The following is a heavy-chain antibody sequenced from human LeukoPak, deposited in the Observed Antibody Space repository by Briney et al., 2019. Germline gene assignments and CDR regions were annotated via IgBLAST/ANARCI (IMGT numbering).Heavy chain of an antibody. CDR3: ARQSLGYFDH. Sequence: SETLSLTCTVSGGSISSYYWSWIRQPPGKGLEWIGYIYYSGSTNYNPSLKSQVTISVDTSKNQFSLKLSSVTAADTAVYYCARQSLGYFDHWGQGTLVTVSS. J-gene: IGHJ4*02. CDR2: IYYSGST. D-gene: IGHD6-19*01. V-gene: IGHV4-59*01. CDR1: GGSISSYY.